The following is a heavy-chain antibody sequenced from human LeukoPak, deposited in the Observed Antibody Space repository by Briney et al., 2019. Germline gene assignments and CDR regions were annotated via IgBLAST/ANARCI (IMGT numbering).Heavy chain of an antibody. V-gene: IGHV3-23*01. Sequence: QPGRSLRLSCAASGFTFSSYGMHWVRQAPGKGLEWVSGISGSGGNTYYADSVKGRFTISRDNSKNTLYLQMNSLRAEDTAVYYCAKDGKTRNWNYFQAKPVYWGQGTLVTVSS. J-gene: IGHJ4*02. CDR3: AKDGKTRNWNYFQAKPVY. CDR2: ISGSGGNT. D-gene: IGHD1-7*01. CDR1: GFTFSSYG.